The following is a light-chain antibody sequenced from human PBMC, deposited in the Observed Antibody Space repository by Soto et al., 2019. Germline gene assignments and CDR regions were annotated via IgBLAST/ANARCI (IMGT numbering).Light chain of an antibody. V-gene: IGKV4-1*01. CDR2: WAS. Sequence: DVVLTQSADSLAVSLGERANINCKSSQSVLYSSNNMNYLAWYQQKAGQPPKLLIYWASTRESGVPDRFGGSGSGTEFTLTISSLQAEDVAVYYCQQYYSTPWTFGQGTKVEIK. CDR1: QSVLYSSNNMNY. J-gene: IGKJ1*01. CDR3: QQYYSTPWT.